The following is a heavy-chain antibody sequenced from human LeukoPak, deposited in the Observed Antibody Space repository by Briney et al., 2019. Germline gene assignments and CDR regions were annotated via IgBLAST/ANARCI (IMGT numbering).Heavy chain of an antibody. CDR2: SYPGGNT. Sequence: PGGSLRLSCAASGFSVSSNYMTWVRQAPGQGLEWVAVSYPGGNTYYPDFVKARFTISRDNSKNTMYLQMNSLRAEDMAVYYCASPISGQSFDIWGQGTMVTVSS. CDR3: ASPISGQSFDI. CDR1: GFSVSSNY. V-gene: IGHV3-53*01. D-gene: IGHD6-19*01. J-gene: IGHJ3*02.